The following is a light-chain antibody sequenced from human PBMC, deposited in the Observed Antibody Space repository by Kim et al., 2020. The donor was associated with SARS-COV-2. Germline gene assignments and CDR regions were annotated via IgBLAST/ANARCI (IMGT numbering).Light chain of an antibody. CDR2: EVS. V-gene: IGLV2-8*01. CDR1: SSAIGGHNY. J-gene: IGLJ2*01. Sequence: GQSATISGNGTSSAIGGHNYVSWYQQHPGNAPKLMIYEVSERPSGVPDRFSGSKSGNTASLTVSGLQAEDEADYYCSSYGGSANLVFGGGTQLTVL. CDR3: SSYGGSANLV.